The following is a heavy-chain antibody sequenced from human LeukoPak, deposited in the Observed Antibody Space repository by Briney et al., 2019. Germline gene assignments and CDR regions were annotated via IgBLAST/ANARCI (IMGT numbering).Heavy chain of an antibody. J-gene: IGHJ6*04. Sequence: SETLSLTCTVSGGSISSGSYYWSWIRQPPGKGLEWIGEINHSGSTNYNPSLKSRVTISVDTSKNQFSLKLSSVTAADTAVYYCARQGGIRYDSRHVWGKGTTVTISS. CDR2: INHSGST. CDR1: GGSISSGSYY. CDR3: ARQGGIRYDSRHV. V-gene: IGHV4-39*01. D-gene: IGHD3-16*01.